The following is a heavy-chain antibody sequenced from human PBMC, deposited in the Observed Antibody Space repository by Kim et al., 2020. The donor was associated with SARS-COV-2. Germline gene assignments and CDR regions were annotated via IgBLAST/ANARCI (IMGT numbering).Heavy chain of an antibody. CDR3: GRDPALGYFDL. V-gene: IGHV3-21*01. CDR2: ISRSSSYI. CDR1: GFTFSSYS. J-gene: IGHJ2*01. Sequence: GGSLRLSCAASGFTFSSYSMNWVRQAPGKGLEWVSSISRSSSYIYYADSVKGRFSISRDNAKNSLYLQMNSLRVEDTAVYYCGRDPALGYFDLWGRGTLV. D-gene: IGHD3-16*02.